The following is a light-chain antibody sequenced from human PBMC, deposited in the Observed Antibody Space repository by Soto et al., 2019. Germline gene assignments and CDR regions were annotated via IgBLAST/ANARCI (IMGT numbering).Light chain of an antibody. V-gene: IGKV2D-29*02. CDR1: QSLLHITGETF. J-gene: IGKJ5*01. CDR2: EVS. Sequence: DVVMTQTPLSLSVAPGQPASISCKSSQSLLHITGETFLFWYLQKPGQSPQLLIYEVSTRVSGVPDRFSGSGSGTDFTLEISRVETDDVGIYYCMQSTQLTPTFGQGTRLGIE. CDR3: MQSTQLTPT.